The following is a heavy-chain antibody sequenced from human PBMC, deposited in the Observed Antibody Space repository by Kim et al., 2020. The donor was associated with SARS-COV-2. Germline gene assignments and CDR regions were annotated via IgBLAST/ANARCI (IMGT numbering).Heavy chain of an antibody. J-gene: IGHJ6*02. CDR3: ARDRSVTTEDYYYYYGMDV. D-gene: IGHD4-4*01. Sequence: GRFTTSKDNSKNTLYLQMNSLRAEDTAVYYCARDRSVTTEDYYYYYGMDVWGQGTTVTVSS. V-gene: IGHV3-30*07.